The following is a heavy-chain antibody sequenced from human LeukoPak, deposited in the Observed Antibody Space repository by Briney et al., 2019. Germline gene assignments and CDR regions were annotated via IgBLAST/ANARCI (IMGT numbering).Heavy chain of an antibody. J-gene: IGHJ4*02. CDR1: GFTFSSYG. V-gene: IGHV3-30*02. Sequence: GGSLRLSCAASGFTFSSYGMHWVRQAPGKGLEWVAFIRYDGSNKYYADSVKGRFTISRDNSKNTLYLQMNSLRAEDTAVYYCAKDLEGAAAPQDYWGQRTLVTVSS. CDR2: IRYDGSNK. CDR3: AKDLEGAAAPQDY. D-gene: IGHD6-13*01.